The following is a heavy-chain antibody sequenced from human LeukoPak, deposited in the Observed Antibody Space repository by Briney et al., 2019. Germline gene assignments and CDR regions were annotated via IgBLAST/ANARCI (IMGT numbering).Heavy chain of an antibody. D-gene: IGHD6-19*01. V-gene: IGHV3-74*01. CDR1: GFTFSSYW. J-gene: IGHJ4*02. CDR2: VNSDGSST. Sequence: GGSLRLSCAASGFTFSSYWMLWVRQAPGRGLVWVSRVNSDGSSTSYADSVKGRFTISRDNAKNTLYLQMNSLRADDTAVYYCARDNSGWSAYYWGQGTLVTVSS. CDR3: ARDNSGWSAYY.